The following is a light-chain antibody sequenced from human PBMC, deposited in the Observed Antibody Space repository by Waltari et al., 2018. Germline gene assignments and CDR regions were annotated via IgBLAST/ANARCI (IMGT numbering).Light chain of an antibody. V-gene: IGKV1-9*01. CDR3: QQHNSNPLT. CDR1: QDISSS. CDR2: RSS. J-gene: IGKJ4*01. Sequence: DIQMTQSPSSLSASVGDRVTITCRASQDISSSLVWYQQKPGKAPNLLIYRSSTLQSGVPSRFSCSGSETDFTLTISSLQPEDFATYYCQQHNSNPLTFGGGTKVEIK.